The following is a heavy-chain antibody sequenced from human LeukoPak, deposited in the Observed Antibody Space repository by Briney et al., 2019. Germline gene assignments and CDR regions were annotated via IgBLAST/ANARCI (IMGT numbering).Heavy chain of an antibody. CDR3: ARRGELTPPYYSDY. CDR1: GFTFSSYS. D-gene: IGHD3-10*01. CDR2: ISSSSGTI. Sequence: GGSLRLSCAASGFTFSSYSMNWVRQAPGKGLEWVSYISSSSGTIYYADSVKGRFTISRDNAKNSLYLQMSSLRAEDTAVYYCARRGELTPPYYSDYWGQGTLVTVSS. V-gene: IGHV3-48*01. J-gene: IGHJ4*02.